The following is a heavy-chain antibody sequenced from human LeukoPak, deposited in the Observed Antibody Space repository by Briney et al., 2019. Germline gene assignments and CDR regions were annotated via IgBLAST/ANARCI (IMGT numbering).Heavy chain of an antibody. CDR2: IYYSGST. CDR3: ARPDCSSCPQGEYYFDY. V-gene: IGHV4-39*01. CDR1: GGSISSSSYY. Sequence: SETLSLTCTASGGSISSSSYYWGWIRQPPGKGLEWIGSIYYSGSTYYNPSLKSRVTISVDTSKNQFSLKLSSVTAADTAVYYCARPDCSSCPQGEYYFDYWGQGTLVTVSS. D-gene: IGHD6-13*01. J-gene: IGHJ4*02.